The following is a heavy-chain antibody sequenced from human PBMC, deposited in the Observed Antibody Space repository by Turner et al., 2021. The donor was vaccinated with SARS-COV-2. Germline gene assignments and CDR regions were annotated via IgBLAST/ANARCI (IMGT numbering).Heavy chain of an antibody. J-gene: IGHJ4*02. Sequence: QVQLVESGGGVVQPGRSLRLSGAAAGFTFRSYAIHWVCQAPGKGLEWVAVISYDGSNKYYADSVKGRFTISRDNSKNTLYLQMNSLRAEDTAVYYCARDQEGWKFDYWGQGTLVTVSS. CDR2: ISYDGSNK. CDR3: ARDQEGWKFDY. V-gene: IGHV3-30*04. D-gene: IGHD1-1*01. CDR1: GFTFRSYA.